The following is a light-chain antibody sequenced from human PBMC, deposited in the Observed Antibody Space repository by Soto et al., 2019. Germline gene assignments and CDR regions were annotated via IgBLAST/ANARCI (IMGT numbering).Light chain of an antibody. Sequence: EIVLTQSPGTLSLSLGEKVTLSCRASQSVTSGYLAWYHQKPGQPPRLLIYGASSRATGIPDRFSGSGSGTDFTLTISRLEPEDSAVYYCQQYGRSPLPFGGGTKVDIK. V-gene: IGKV3-20*01. CDR3: QQYGRSPLP. J-gene: IGKJ4*01. CDR2: GAS. CDR1: QSVTSGY.